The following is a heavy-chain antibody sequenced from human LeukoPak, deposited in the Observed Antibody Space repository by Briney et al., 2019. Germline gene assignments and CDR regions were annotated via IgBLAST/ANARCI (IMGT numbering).Heavy chain of an antibody. D-gene: IGHD6-25*01. CDR2: ISGNGGST. V-gene: IGHV3-23*01. J-gene: IGHJ4*02. Sequence: GGSLSLSCAASGFTFSSYAMSWVRQAPGKGLEWVSAISGNGGSTYYADSVKGRFIISRDNSKNTVFLQMNSLRGEDTAVYYCVRDFSGKWSLEYWGQGTLVTVSS. CDR3: VRDFSGKWSLEY. CDR1: GFTFSSYA.